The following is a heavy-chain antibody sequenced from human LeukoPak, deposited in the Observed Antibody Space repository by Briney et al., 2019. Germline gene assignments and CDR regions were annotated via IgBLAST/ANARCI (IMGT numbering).Heavy chain of an antibody. Sequence: PSETLSLTCAVYGGSFSGYYWSWIRQPPGKGLEGIGEINHSGSTNYNPSLKSRVTISVDTSKNQFSLKLSSVTAADTAVYYCASIAARPPYYYYMDVWGKGTTVTVSS. V-gene: IGHV4-34*01. CDR1: GGSFSGYY. D-gene: IGHD6-6*01. CDR2: INHSGST. CDR3: ASIAARPPYYYYMDV. J-gene: IGHJ6*03.